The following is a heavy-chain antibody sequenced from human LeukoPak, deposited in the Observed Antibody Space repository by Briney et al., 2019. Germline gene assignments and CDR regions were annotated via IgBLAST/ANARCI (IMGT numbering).Heavy chain of an antibody. D-gene: IGHD3-10*01. J-gene: IGHJ4*02. V-gene: IGHV3-11*04. CDR1: GFTVSSNY. CDR3: ARVGYYGSGSYRVPHIGY. Sequence: GGSLRLSCAASGFTVSSNYMSWVRQAPGKGLEWVSYISSSGSTIYYADSVKGRFTISRDNAKNSLYLQMNSLRAEDTAVYYCARVGYYGSGSYRVPHIGYWGQGTLVTVSS. CDR2: ISSSGSTI.